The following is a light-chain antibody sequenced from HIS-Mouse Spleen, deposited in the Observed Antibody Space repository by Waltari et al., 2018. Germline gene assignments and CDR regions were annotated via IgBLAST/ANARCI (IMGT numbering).Light chain of an antibody. Sequence: SYELTQPPSVSVSTGQTARITCSGDALPKKYAYWYQQQSGQAPVLVIYEDSKRPSGSPERFSGSSSGTMATLTISGAQVEDEADYYCYSTDSSGNHRVFGGGTKLTVL. CDR2: EDS. V-gene: IGLV3-10*01. J-gene: IGLJ2*01. CDR1: ALPKKY. CDR3: YSTDSSGNHRV.